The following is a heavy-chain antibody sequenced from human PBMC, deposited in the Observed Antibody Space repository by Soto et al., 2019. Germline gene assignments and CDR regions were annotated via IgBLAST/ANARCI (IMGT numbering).Heavy chain of an antibody. V-gene: IGHV2-70*04. CDR3: ARTFTSSVLWFDS. D-gene: IGHD6-6*01. J-gene: IGHJ5*01. CDR2: IDWDDDK. CDR1: GFSLTTSGVR. Sequence: SGPTLVNPTQTVTLTCTFSGFSLTTSGVRVSWIRQPPGKALEWLARIDWDDDKFYSTSLKTRLTISKDTSKNQVVLTVTNMDPVDTATYYCARTFTSSVLWFDSWGQGTLVTVSS.